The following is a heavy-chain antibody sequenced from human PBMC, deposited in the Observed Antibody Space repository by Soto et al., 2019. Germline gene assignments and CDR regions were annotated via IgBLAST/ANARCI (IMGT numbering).Heavy chain of an antibody. CDR2: INYKSHI. V-gene: IGHV3-21*01. D-gene: IGHD3-10*01. CDR1: GFTFSSYS. CDR3: ARDLIYAGYYYYMDV. J-gene: IGHJ6*03. Sequence: EVQLVESGGGLVKPGGSLRLSCAASGFTFSSYSMNWVRQAPGKGLEWVSSINYKSHIDYADSVKGRFTISRDNAKHSLYLQMNSLRAEDTAVYFCARDLIYAGYYYYMDVWGIGTTVTVSS.